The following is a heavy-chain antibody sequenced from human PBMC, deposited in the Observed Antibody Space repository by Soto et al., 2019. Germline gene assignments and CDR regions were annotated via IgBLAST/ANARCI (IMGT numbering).Heavy chain of an antibody. CDR2: IYHSGTS. Sequence: PSVPLSVTCAVSGDSISSGGFSWSWNRQPPGKGLEWIGYIYHSGTSFYNPSLKSRVTISVDGSKNQFSLKVNSVTAADTAVYYCARGRLVPAVNFDYWGLGTLVTVSS. J-gene: IGHJ4*02. V-gene: IGHV4-30-2*01. CDR1: GDSISSGGFS. D-gene: IGHD2-2*01. CDR3: ARGRLVPAVNFDY.